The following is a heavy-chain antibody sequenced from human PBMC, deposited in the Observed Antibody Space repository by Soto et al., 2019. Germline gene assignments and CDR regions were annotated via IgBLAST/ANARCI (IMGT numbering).Heavy chain of an antibody. V-gene: IGHV3-23*01. CDR3: AKDRDSSSWYFRVNWFDP. CDR1: GFTFSSYA. J-gene: IGHJ5*02. CDR2: ISGSGGST. D-gene: IGHD6-13*01. Sequence: GGSLRLSCAASGFTFSSYAMSWVRQAPGEGLEWVSAISGSGGSTYYADSVKGRFTISRDNSKSTLYLQMNSLRAEDTAVYYCAKDRDSSSWYFRVNWFDPWGQGTLVTVSS.